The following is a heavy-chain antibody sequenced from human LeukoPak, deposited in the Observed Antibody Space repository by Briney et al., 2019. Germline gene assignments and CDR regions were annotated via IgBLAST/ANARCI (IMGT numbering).Heavy chain of an antibody. Sequence: PSQTLSLTCTVSGGSISSGGYYWSWIRQHPGKGLEWIGYIYYSGSTYYNPSLKSRVTISEDTSKNQFSLKLSSVTAADTAVYYCARQSYYYDSSGYYQYYFDYWGQGTLVTVSS. V-gene: IGHV4-31*03. D-gene: IGHD3-22*01. CDR1: GGSISSGGYY. J-gene: IGHJ4*02. CDR3: ARQSYYYDSSGYYQYYFDY. CDR2: IYYSGST.